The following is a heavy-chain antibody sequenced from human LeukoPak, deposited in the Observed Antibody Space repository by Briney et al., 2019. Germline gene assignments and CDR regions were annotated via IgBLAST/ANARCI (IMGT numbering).Heavy chain of an antibody. D-gene: IGHD3-10*01. CDR1: GFTFSSYW. V-gene: IGHV3-7*01. J-gene: IGHJ4*02. CDR2: IKQDGSEK. CDR3: ARPLWFGELANSYYFDY. Sequence: GGSLRLSCAAPGFTFSSYWMSWVRQAPGKGLEWVANIKQDGSEKYYVDSVKGRFTISRDNAKNSLYLQMNSLRAEDTAVYYCARPLWFGELANSYYFDYWGQGTLVTVSS.